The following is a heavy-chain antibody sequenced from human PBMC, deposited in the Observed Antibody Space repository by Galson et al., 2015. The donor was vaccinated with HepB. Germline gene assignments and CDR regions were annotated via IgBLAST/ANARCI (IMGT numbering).Heavy chain of an antibody. CDR1: GFTFTSYT. D-gene: IGHD4-23*01. J-gene: IGHJ6*02. CDR2: ITSDGLHI. CDR3: ASLDYAGNSDYYHFGMDV. Sequence: SLRLSCAASGFTFTSYTMNWVRQAPGKGLEWVSSITSDGLHIYYADSVKGRFTISRDNAKNSLFLQMNGLRADDAAVYYCASLDYAGNSDYYHFGMDVWGQGTTVIVSS. V-gene: IGHV3-21*01.